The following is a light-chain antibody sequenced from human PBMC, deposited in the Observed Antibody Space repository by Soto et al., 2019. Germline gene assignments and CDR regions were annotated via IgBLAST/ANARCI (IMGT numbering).Light chain of an antibody. V-gene: IGKV1-39*01. Sequence: DIQMTQTPSSLSASVGDRVTITCRASQSISSYLNWYQQKPGKAPKLLIYAASSLQSGVPSRFSGSGSVTDFTLTISSLQPEDFATYYCQQSYSTPQITFGQGTRWRL. CDR3: QQSYSTPQIT. CDR1: QSISSY. J-gene: IGKJ5*01. CDR2: AAS.